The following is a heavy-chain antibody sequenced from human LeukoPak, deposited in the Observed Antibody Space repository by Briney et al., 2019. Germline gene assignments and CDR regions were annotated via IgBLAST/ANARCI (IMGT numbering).Heavy chain of an antibody. CDR2: ISSSSSYI. Sequence: PGGSLRLSCAASGFTFSSYSMNWVRQAPGKGLEWVSSISSSSSYIYYADSVKGRFTISRHNAKNSLYLQMNSLRAEDTAVYYCARKRRNDAFDIWGQGTMVSVSS. CDR1: GFTFSSYS. J-gene: IGHJ3*02. CDR3: ARKRRNDAFDI. V-gene: IGHV3-21*01.